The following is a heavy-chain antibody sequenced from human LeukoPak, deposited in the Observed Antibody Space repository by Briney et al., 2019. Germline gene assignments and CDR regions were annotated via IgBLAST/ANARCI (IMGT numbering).Heavy chain of an antibody. CDR1: GFTFSSYA. V-gene: IGHV3-30-3*01. Sequence: PGGSLRLSCAASGFTFSSYAMHWVRQAPGKGLEWVAVISYDGSNKYYADSVKGRFTISRDNSKNTLYLQMNSLRVEDTAVYYCARADGYSSGWWEYWGQGTLVTVSS. D-gene: IGHD6-19*01. CDR2: ISYDGSNK. CDR3: ARADGYSSGWWEY. J-gene: IGHJ4*02.